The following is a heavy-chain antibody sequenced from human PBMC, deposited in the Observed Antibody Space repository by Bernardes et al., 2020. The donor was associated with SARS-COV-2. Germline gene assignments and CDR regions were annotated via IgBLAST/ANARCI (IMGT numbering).Heavy chain of an antibody. CDR2: INPNSGGT. V-gene: IGHV1-2*02. J-gene: IGHJ6*02. D-gene: IGHD3-9*01. CDR1: GYTFTRYY. Sequence: SVKFSCNASGYTFTRYYMHWVRQAPGQGLEWMGWINPNSGGTNYAQKFQGRVTMTRDTSISTAYMELSRLRSDDTAVYYCATRDILTGYHLYYYMDVWGQGTTVTVSS. CDR3: ATRDILTGYHLYYYMDV.